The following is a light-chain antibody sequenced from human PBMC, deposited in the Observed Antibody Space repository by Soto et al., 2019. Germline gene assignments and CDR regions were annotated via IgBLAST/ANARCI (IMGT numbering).Light chain of an antibody. Sequence: EIVVTQSPATLSLSPGQRATLSCRTSQNINNKLVWYQQKPGQAPRLLIYGASTRATGIPARFSGSGSGTEFTLTISSLKSEDFAVYSCQHYNNWTLTFGGGTKLEIK. J-gene: IGKJ4*01. V-gene: IGKV3-15*01. CDR1: QNINNK. CDR2: GAS. CDR3: QHYNNWTLT.